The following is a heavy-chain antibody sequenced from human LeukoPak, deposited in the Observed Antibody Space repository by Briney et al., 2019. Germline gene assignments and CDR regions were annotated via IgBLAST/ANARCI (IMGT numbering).Heavy chain of an antibody. J-gene: IGHJ3*02. CDR3: ARIAVAGNDAFDI. Sequence: PGGSLRLSCAASGFTFSSYWMHWVRHAPGKGLVWVSRINSDGSSTSYADSVKGRFTISRDNAKNTLYLQMNSLRAEDTAVYYCARIAVAGNDAFDIWGQGTMVTVSS. V-gene: IGHV3-74*01. D-gene: IGHD6-19*01. CDR2: INSDGSST. CDR1: GFTFSSYW.